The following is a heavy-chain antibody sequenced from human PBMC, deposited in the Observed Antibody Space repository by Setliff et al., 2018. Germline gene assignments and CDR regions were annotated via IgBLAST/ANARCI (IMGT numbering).Heavy chain of an antibody. CDR3: AREGVDTRSSTDYRYYMDV. CDR2: TIPSFGST. V-gene: IGHV1-69*05. Sequence: SVKVSCKASGGTLRSYGISWVRQAPGQGLEWMGGTIPSFGSTNYAQKFQDRVTIITDESTSTAYMELSSLRTEDTAVYYRAREGVDTRSSTDYRYYMDVWGKGTTVTVSS. J-gene: IGHJ6*03. CDR1: GGTLRSYG. D-gene: IGHD5-18*01.